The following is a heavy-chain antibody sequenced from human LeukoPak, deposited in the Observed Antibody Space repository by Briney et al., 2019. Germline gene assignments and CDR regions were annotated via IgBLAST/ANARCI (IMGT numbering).Heavy chain of an antibody. CDR2: INPNSGGT. CDR3: ARGVLVGWFGP. J-gene: IGHJ5*02. CDR1: GYTFTGYY. V-gene: IGHV1-2*02. D-gene: IGHD2-15*01. Sequence: ASVKVSCKASGYTFTGYYMHWVRQAPGQGLEWMGWINPNSGGTNYAQKFQGRVTMTRDTSISTAYMELSSLRPEDTAVYYCARGVLVGWFGPWGQGTLVTVSS.